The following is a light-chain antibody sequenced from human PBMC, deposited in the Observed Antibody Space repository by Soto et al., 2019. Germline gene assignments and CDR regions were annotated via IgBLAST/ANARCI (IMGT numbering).Light chain of an antibody. CDR3: QQYNSYRT. CDR1: QTISTW. Sequence: DIQMTQSPSTLSASVGDRVTIACRASQTISTWLAWYQQKPRKAPRLLIYDASSLESGVPSRFSGGGSGTEFILTISSLQPDDFATYYCQQYNSYRTFGQGTKVDIK. V-gene: IGKV1-5*01. CDR2: DAS. J-gene: IGKJ1*01.